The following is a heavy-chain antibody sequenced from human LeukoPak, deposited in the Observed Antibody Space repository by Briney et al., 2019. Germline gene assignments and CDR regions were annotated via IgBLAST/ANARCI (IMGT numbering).Heavy chain of an antibody. CDR1: GFTFNTYA. V-gene: IGHV3-23*01. J-gene: IGHJ4*02. CDR3: ARDAYSSGWSYFDY. D-gene: IGHD6-19*01. Sequence: GGSLRLSCAASGFTFNTYAMSWVRQAPGKGLEWVSAISGSSGNTYYADSVKGRFTISRDNSKNTLYLQMNSLRAEDTALYYCARDAYSSGWSYFDYWGQGTLVTVSS. CDR2: ISGSSGNT.